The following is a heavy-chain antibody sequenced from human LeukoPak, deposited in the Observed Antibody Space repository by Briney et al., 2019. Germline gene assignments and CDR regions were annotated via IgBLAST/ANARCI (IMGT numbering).Heavy chain of an antibody. Sequence: PGSSLRLSCEASGFSLGDYAMHWVRQIPGKGLEWVSGITWDSGTIDYAGSVRGRFTISRDNAKNSLYLQMNTLRPEDTAIYYCAKGKSIASLWYMDVWGKGTTVIVSS. J-gene: IGHJ6*03. V-gene: IGHV3-9*01. CDR1: GFSLGDYA. CDR2: ITWDSGTI. CDR3: AKGKSIASLWYMDV. D-gene: IGHD2-2*01.